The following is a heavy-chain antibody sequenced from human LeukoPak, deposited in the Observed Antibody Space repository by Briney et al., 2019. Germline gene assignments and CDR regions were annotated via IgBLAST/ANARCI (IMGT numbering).Heavy chain of an antibody. CDR1: GYRFITYL. Sequence: GASVKVSCKASGYRFITYLMHWVQQAPGHGLEWMGWVNPNSSDTTYAQKFQGRVTMTRDTSISTVYMELSGLTSDDTAVYYCAKELTNYFDSWGQGTLVTASS. D-gene: IGHD1-1*01. J-gene: IGHJ4*02. CDR2: VNPNSSDT. CDR3: AKELTNYFDS. V-gene: IGHV1-2*02.